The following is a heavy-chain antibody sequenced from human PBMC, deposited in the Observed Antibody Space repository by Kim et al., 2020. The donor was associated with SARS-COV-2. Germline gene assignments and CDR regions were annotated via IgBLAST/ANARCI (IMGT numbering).Heavy chain of an antibody. V-gene: IGHV3-30-3*01. Sequence: GGSLRLSCAASGFTFSSYAMHWVRQAPGKGLEWVAVISYDGSNKYYADSVKGRFTISRDNSKNTLYLQMNSLRAEDTAVYYCARDHVVVVPAAIPLRNY. CDR3: ARDHVVVVPAAIPLRNY. CDR1: GFTFSSYA. J-gene: IGHJ6*01. CDR2: ISYDGSNK. D-gene: IGHD2-2*02.